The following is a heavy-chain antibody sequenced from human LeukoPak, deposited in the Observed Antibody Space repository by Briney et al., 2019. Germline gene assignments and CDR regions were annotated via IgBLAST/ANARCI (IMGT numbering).Heavy chain of an antibody. Sequence: GGSLRLSCAASGFTFSSYSMNWVRQTPGKGLEWVSSISSSSSYIYYADSVKGRFTISRDNAKNSLYLQMNSLRAEDTAVYYCARVDTAMVGAFDIWGQGTMVTVSS. J-gene: IGHJ3*02. D-gene: IGHD5-18*01. CDR1: GFTFSSYS. V-gene: IGHV3-21*01. CDR2: ISSSSSYI. CDR3: ARVDTAMVGAFDI.